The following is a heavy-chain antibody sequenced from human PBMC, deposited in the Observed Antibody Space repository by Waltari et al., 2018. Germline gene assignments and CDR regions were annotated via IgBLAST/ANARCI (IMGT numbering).Heavy chain of an antibody. CDR1: GFTFSTYS. D-gene: IGHD2-2*01. V-gene: IGHV3-21*04. Sequence: EVQLVESGGGLVKPGGSLRLSCAASGFTFSTYSINWVRQAPGKGLEWVSSISDDSSYIYYLDSVKGRFAVSRDNAKNSLYLQMNSLRAEDTAIYYCARSSSRCQCFDYWGQGTLVTVSS. CDR2: ISDDSSYI. CDR3: ARSSSRCQCFDY. J-gene: IGHJ4*02.